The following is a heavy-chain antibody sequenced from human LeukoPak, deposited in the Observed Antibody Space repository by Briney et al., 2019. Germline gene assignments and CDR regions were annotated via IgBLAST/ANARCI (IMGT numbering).Heavy chain of an antibody. CDR3: ARERQTGMVYYYYGMDV. J-gene: IGHJ6*02. Sequence: GGSLRLSCAASGFTFSTYWMSWVRQAPGRGLEWVANIKHDGSEKFYVDSVRGRFTISRDNAKNSLYLQLNSLRAEDTAMYYCARERQTGMVYYYYGMDVWGQGTTVTVSS. CDR2: IKHDGSEK. V-gene: IGHV3-7*01. CDR1: GFTFSTYW. D-gene: IGHD1-1*01.